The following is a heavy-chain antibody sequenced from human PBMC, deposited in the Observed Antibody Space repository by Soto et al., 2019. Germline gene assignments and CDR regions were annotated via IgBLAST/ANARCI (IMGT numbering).Heavy chain of an antibody. CDR3: ARGGQEFGSGPFDY. CDR2: ISGSGST. CDR1: GFSFGSYA. J-gene: IGHJ4*02. V-gene: IGHV3-23*01. D-gene: IGHD3-3*01. Sequence: PGGSLRLSSAASGFSFGSYALSWVRQAPGNGLEWVSAISGSGSTYYADSVKGRFAISRDSSKNTLHLQMNSLRAEDTAVYYCARGGQEFGSGPFDYWGQGA.